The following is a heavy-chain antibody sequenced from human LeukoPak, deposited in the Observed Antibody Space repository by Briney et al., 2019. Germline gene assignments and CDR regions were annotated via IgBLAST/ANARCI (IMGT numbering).Heavy chain of an antibody. D-gene: IGHD3-3*01. CDR2: ISYDGSNK. Sequence: PGGSLRLSCEASGITFSSYAMHWVRQAPGKGLEWVAVISYDGSNKYYADSVKGRFTISRDNSKNTLYLQMNSLRGEDTAVYYCARAKRITIFGVVISSRDYYYMDVWGKGTTVTVSS. V-gene: IGHV3-30*04. CDR3: ARAKRITIFGVVISSRDYYYMDV. CDR1: GITFSSYA. J-gene: IGHJ6*03.